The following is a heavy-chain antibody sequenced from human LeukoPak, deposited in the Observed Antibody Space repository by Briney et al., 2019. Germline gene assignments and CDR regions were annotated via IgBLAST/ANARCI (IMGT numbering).Heavy chain of an antibody. V-gene: IGHV4-59*01. CDR1: GGSISSYY. CDR2: IYYSGST. J-gene: IGHJ4*02. CDR3: ARGVVVAATHFDY. D-gene: IGHD2-15*01. Sequence: SETLSLTCTVSGGSISSYYWSWIRQPPGKGLEWIWYIYYSGSTNYNPSLKSRVTISVDTSKNQFSLKLSSVTAADTAVYYCARGVVVAATHFDYWGQGTLVTVSS.